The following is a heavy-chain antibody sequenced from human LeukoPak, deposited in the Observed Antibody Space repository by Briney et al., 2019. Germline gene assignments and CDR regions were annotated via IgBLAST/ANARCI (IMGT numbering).Heavy chain of an antibody. CDR2: IRYDGTNK. D-gene: IGHD6-19*01. J-gene: IGHJ1*01. V-gene: IGHV3-30*02. CDR1: GFTFSSYG. CDR3: ERGGKIPLAGTRSPQYFQH. Sequence: PGGSLRLSCAASGFTFSSYGMHWVRQAPGKGLEWVTYIRYDGTNKYYADSVKGRFTISRDNSKNTLYLQMNSLRAEDTAVYYFERGGKIPLAGTRSPQYFQHWGQGTLVTVSS.